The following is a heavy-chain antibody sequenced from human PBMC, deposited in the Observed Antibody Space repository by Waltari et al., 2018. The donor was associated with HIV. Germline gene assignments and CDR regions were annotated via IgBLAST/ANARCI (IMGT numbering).Heavy chain of an antibody. CDR3: VRETSGRDAFDI. CDR2: ISNDGNDK. CDR1: RFSFSDYD. Sequence: LVESGGDLVQSGTSLRLSCEASRFSFSDYDMFWVRQAPGKGLEWGAVISNDGNDKKYVDSVKGRFNVSRDNVKNTLYLYMSRLRPDDTAVYYCVRETSGRDAFDIWGLGTQVIVSS. V-gene: IGHV3-30*15. D-gene: IGHD2-15*01. J-gene: IGHJ3*02.